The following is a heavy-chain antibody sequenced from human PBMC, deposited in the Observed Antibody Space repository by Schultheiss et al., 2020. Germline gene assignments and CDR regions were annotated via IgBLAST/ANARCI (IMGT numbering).Heavy chain of an antibody. CDR1: GFTFSSYW. D-gene: IGHD5-24*01. CDR2: INSDGSST. CDR3: ARDEEMATIPFDY. Sequence: GESLKIPCAASGFTFSSYWMHWVRQAPGKGLVWVSRINSDGSSTSYADSVKGRFTISRDNAKNTLYLQMNSLRAEDTAVYYCARDEEMATIPFDYWGQGTLVNVSS. V-gene: IGHV3-74*01. J-gene: IGHJ4*02.